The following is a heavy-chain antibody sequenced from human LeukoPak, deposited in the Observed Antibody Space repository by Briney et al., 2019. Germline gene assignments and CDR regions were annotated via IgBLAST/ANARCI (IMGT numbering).Heavy chain of an antibody. Sequence: PGGSLRLSCAASGFTFSSYGMHWVRQAPGKGLEWVAFIRYDGSNKYYADSVKGRFTISRDNSKNTLYLQMNSLRAEDTAVYYCVLVVLAAMGFDYWGQGTLVTVSS. J-gene: IGHJ4*02. CDR2: IRYDGSNK. V-gene: IGHV3-30*02. CDR3: VLVVLAAMGFDY. D-gene: IGHD2-2*01. CDR1: GFTFSSYG.